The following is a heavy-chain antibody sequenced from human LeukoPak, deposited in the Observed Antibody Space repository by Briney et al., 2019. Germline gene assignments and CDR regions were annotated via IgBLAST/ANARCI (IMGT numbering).Heavy chain of an antibody. CDR1: EFTFSNAW. CDR3: AELGITMIGGV. Sequence: GGSLRLSCAASEFTFSNAWMSWVRQAPGKGLEWVSFIYSDNTHYSDSVKGRFTISRDNSKNTLYLQMNSLRAEDTAVYYCAELGITMIGGVWGKGTTVTISS. D-gene: IGHD3-10*02. J-gene: IGHJ6*04. CDR2: IYSDNT. V-gene: IGHV3-66*01.